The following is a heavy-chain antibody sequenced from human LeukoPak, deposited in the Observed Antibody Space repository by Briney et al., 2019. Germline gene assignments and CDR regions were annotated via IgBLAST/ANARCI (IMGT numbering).Heavy chain of an antibody. V-gene: IGHV3-72*01. D-gene: IGHD3-22*01. CDR1: GFTFSDHY. CDR3: ARTPFYYDSSGYLPYYYYGMDV. CDR2: TRNKANSYTT. Sequence: GGSVRLSCAASGFTFSDHYMDWVRQAPGKGLEWVGRTRNKANSYTTEYAASVKGRFTISRHDSKNSLYLQMNRLKTEDTAVYYCARTPFYYDSSGYLPYYYYGMDVWGQGTPVTASS. J-gene: IGHJ6*02.